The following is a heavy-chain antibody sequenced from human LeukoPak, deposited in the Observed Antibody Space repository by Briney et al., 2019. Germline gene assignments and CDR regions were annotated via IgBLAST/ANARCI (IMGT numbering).Heavy chain of an antibody. Sequence: GGSLRLSCAASGFTFSSYSMNWVRQAPGKGLEWVSSISSSSSYIYYADSVKGRFTISRDNAKNSLYLQMNSLRAEDTAVYYCAREHYYDSSGYLNEGAFDIWGQGTMVTVSS. V-gene: IGHV3-21*01. CDR2: ISSSSSYI. D-gene: IGHD3-22*01. J-gene: IGHJ3*02. CDR3: AREHYYDSSGYLNEGAFDI. CDR1: GFTFSSYS.